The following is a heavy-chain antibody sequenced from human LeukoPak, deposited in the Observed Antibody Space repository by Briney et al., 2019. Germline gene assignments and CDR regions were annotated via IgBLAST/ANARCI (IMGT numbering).Heavy chain of an antibody. J-gene: IGHJ4*02. D-gene: IGHD3/OR15-3a*01. CDR1: GFTFISYA. Sequence: GGSLRLSCAASGFTFISYAMSSVRQTPGKGLEWVSTLSGSGGNTYYAHSVRGRFTISRDNSKNTLYLEINSLRAEDTAVYYCARYRYFGPLWYWGQGTLVTVSS. CDR3: ARYRYFGPLWY. V-gene: IGHV3-23*01. CDR2: LSGSGGNT.